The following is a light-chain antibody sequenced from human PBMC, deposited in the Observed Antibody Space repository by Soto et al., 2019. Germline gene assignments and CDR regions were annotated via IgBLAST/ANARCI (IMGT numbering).Light chain of an antibody. CDR2: AVS. CDR1: QSISSN. Sequence: EIVLTQSPATLSLSPGERATLSCRASQSISSNLAWYQQKPGQAPRLLIYAVSTRASGIPARFRGSGSGTDFTLTISSLQSEDFAVYYCQQYNNWPPMWTFGQGTKVDIK. J-gene: IGKJ1*01. CDR3: QQYNNWPPMWT. V-gene: IGKV3-15*01.